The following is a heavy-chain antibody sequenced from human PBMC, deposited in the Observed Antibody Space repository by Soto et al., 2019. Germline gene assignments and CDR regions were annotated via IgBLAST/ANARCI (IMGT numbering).Heavy chain of an antibody. CDR2: IYYSGST. Sequence: PSETLSLTCTVSCGSISSGGYYWSWIRQHPGKGLEWIGYIYYSGSTYYNPSLKSRVTISVDTSKNQFSLKLSSVTAADTAVYYCARGLRPLLRFLGFDYWGQGTLVTVSS. V-gene: IGHV4-31*03. CDR1: CGSISSGGYY. CDR3: ARGLRPLLRFLGFDY. D-gene: IGHD3-3*01. J-gene: IGHJ4*02.